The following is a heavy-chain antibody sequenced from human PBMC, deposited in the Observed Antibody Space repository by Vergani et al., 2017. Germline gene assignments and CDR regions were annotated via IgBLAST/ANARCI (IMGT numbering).Heavy chain of an antibody. Sequence: EVQLVESGGGLVKPGGSLRLSCAASGFTFSNAWMSWVRQAPGKGLEWVGRIKSKTDGGTTDYAAPGKGRFTISRDDSKNTLYLQMNSLKTEDTAVYYGTTEVNDCWSGYYGDFDYWGQGTLVTVSS. V-gene: IGHV3-15*01. CDR3: TTEVNDCWSGYYGDFDY. D-gene: IGHD3-3*01. CDR2: IKSKTDGGTT. CDR1: GFTFSNAW. J-gene: IGHJ4*02.